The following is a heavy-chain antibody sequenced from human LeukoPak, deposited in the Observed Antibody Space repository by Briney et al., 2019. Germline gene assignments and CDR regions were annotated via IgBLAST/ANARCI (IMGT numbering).Heavy chain of an antibody. J-gene: IGHJ4*02. D-gene: IGHD2-2*01. CDR1: GFTFSSYG. CDR3: ACSSSIDY. V-gene: IGHV3-30*19. CDR2: ISYDGSNK. Sequence: GGSLRLSCAASGFTFSSYGMHWVRQAPGKGLEWVAVISYDGSNKYYADSVKGRFTISRDNSKNTLYLQMNSLRSEDTAVYYCACSSSIDYWGQGTLVTVSS.